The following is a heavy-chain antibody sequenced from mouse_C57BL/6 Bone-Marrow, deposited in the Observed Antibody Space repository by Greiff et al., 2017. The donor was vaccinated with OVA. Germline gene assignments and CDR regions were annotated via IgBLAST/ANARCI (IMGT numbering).Heavy chain of an antibody. CDR1: GYTFTSYW. Sequence: QVQLQQPGAELVKPGASVKLSCKASGYTFTSYWMPWVKQRPGQGLEWIGEIDPSDSYTNYNQKFKGKATLTVDTSSSTAYMQLSSLTSEDSAVYYCARSTAWFAYWGQGTLVTVSA. J-gene: IGHJ3*01. V-gene: IGHV1-50*01. CDR2: IDPSDSYT. CDR3: ARSTAWFAY.